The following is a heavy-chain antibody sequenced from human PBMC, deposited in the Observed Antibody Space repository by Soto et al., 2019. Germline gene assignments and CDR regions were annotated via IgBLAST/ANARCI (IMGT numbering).Heavy chain of an antibody. D-gene: IGHD2-8*01. V-gene: IGHV3-21*01. J-gene: IGHJ6*02. Sequence: GGSVRLSCAASGFTFSSYSMNWVRQAPGKGLEWVSSISSSSSYIYYADSVKGRFTISRDNAKNSLYLQMNSLRAEDTAVYYCARVVGYCTNGVCYSLGYYYYGMDVWGQGTTVTVSS. CDR2: ISSSSSYI. CDR3: ARVVGYCTNGVCYSLGYYYYGMDV. CDR1: GFTFSSYS.